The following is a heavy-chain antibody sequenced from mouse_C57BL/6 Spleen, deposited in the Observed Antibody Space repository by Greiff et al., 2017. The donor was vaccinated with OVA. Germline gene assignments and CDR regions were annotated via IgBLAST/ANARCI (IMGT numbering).Heavy chain of an antibody. CDR1: GYTFTNYW. D-gene: IGHD6-1*01. J-gene: IGHJ3*01. CDR3: GRWSLSTRVAY. V-gene: IGHV1-63*01. Sequence: QVQLQHSGAELVRPGTSVKMSCKASGYTFTNYWIGWAKQRPGHGLEWIGDIYPGGGYTNYNEKFKGKATLTADKSSSTAYMQFSSLTSEDSAIYYRGRWSLSTRVAYWGQGTLGTGSA. CDR2: IYPGGGYT.